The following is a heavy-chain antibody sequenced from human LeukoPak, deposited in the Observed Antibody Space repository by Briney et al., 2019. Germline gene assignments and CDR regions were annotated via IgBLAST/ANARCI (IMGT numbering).Heavy chain of an antibody. Sequence: PGGSLRLSCVASGFRFDDYGMSWVRQAPGKGLEWVSGINWNGGSTGYADSVKGRFTISRDNAKNSLYLRMSSLRAKDTALYYCARGGSTGWYSFDYWGQGTLVTVSS. D-gene: IGHD6-19*01. V-gene: IGHV3-20*04. CDR3: ARGGSTGWYSFDY. CDR1: GFRFDDYG. J-gene: IGHJ4*02. CDR2: INWNGGST.